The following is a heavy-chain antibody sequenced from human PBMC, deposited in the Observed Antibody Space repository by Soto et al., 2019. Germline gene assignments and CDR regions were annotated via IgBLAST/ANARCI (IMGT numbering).Heavy chain of an antibody. V-gene: IGHV1-24*01. J-gene: IGHJ5*02. D-gene: IGHD6-13*01. CDR2: FDPEYGET. CDR1: GYTLTELS. Sequence: ASVKVSCKVSGYTLTELSMHWVRQAPGEGLEWMGGFDPEYGETIYAQKFQGRVTMTEDTSTDTAYMELSSLRSEDTAVYYCAPHFHSSSWAAQNWFDHWGQGNLVSVSP. CDR3: APHFHSSSWAAQNWFDH.